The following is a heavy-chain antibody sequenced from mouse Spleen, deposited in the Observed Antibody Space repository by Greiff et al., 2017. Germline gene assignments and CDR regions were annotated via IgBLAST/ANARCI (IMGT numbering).Heavy chain of an antibody. J-gene: IGHJ4*01. CDR1: GFNIKDYY. Sequence: EVQLVESGAELVKPGASVKLSCTASGFNIKDYYMHWVKQRTEQGLEWIGRIDPEDGETKYAPKFQGKATITADTSSNTAYLQLSSLTSEDTAVYYCARDFVSHYDGSYLYARDYWGQGTSVTVSS. CDR3: ARDFVSHYDGSYLYARDY. CDR2: IDPEDGET. V-gene: IGHV14-2*01. D-gene: IGHD1-1*01.